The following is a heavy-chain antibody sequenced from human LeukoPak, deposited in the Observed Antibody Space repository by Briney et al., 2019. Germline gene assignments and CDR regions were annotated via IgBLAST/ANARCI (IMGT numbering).Heavy chain of an antibody. CDR1: GFTVSSNY. D-gene: IGHD3-10*01. CDR3: AKDRLTMVRGVTTFDY. J-gene: IGHJ4*02. Sequence: GGSLRLSCAASGFTVSSNYMSWVRQAPGKGLEWVSVIYSGGSTYYADSVKGRFTISRDNSKNTLYLQMNSLRADDTAVHYCAKDRLTMVRGVTTFDYWGQGTLVTVSS. V-gene: IGHV3-53*01. CDR2: IYSGGST.